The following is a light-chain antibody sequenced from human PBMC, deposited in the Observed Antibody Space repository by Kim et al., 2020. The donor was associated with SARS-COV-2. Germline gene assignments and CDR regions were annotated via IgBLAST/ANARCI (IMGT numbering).Light chain of an antibody. V-gene: IGKV1-33*01. CDR2: AAS. CDR3: LQYSILPFT. CDR1: QAIRNY. Sequence: AFVEAKVTIPGRAGQAIRNYLDWYQQKQGKAPKRLIYAASTLETGVPSRFSGSGSGTDFTLTISSLQPEDIATYYCLQYSILPFTFGGGTKVDIK. J-gene: IGKJ4*01.